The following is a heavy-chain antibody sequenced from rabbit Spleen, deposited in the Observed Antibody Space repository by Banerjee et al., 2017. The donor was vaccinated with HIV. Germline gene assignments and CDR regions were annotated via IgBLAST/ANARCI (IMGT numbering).Heavy chain of an antibody. Sequence: QEQLVESGGGLVQPEGSLALTCAASGFSFSSKYHMCWVRQAPGKGLEWVACIYTGSGGTTYYASWAKGRFTCSKTSSTTVTLQMTSLTAADTATYFCARDSGSSFSSYGMDLWGPGTLVTVS. J-gene: IGHJ6*01. CDR3: ARDSGSSFSSYGMDL. D-gene: IGHD8-1*01. CDR2: IYTGSGGTT. CDR1: GFSFSSKYH. V-gene: IGHV1S45*01.